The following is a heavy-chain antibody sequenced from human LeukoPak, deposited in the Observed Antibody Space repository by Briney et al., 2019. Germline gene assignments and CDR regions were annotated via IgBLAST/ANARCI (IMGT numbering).Heavy chain of an antibody. Sequence: PSETLSLTCTVSGGSISSSSYYWGWIRQPPGKGLEWIGSIYYSGSTYYNPSLKSRVTISVDTSKTQFSLKPSSATAADTAVYYCARRRIVGDNYYDYWGQGTLVTVSS. CDR3: ARRRIVGDNYYDY. CDR1: GGSISSSSYY. CDR2: IYYSGST. V-gene: IGHV4-39*01. D-gene: IGHD1-26*01. J-gene: IGHJ4*02.